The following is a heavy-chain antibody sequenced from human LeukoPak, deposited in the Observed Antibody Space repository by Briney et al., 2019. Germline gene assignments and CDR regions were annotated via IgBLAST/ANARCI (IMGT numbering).Heavy chain of an antibody. CDR2: INPNNGDT. D-gene: IGHD3-10*01. V-gene: IGHV1-2*02. J-gene: IGHJ6*02. CDR3: ARDRIAATRGDYGMDV. CDR1: GYTFSTYG. Sequence: ASVKVSCKASGYTFSTYGINWVRQAPGQGLEWMGWINPNNGDTYYAQNFQGRVTMTRGTSITTAYMELTRLRSDDTAVYYCARDRIAATRGDYGMDVWGQGTTVTVSS.